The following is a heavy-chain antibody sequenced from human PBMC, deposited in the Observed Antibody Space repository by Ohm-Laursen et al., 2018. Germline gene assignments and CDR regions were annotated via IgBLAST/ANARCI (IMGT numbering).Heavy chain of an antibody. J-gene: IGHJ5*02. CDR3: ARGLLREGWFDP. D-gene: IGHD3-16*01. V-gene: IGHV3-20*04. Sequence: GSLRLSCAASGFTFADYGISWVRHAPGKGLEWVSGINWNGGSTGYADSVEGRLTITRDNAKNSLYLQVNSLRAEDTAIYYCARGLLREGWFDPWGQGTLVTVSS. CDR2: INWNGGST. CDR1: GFTFADYG.